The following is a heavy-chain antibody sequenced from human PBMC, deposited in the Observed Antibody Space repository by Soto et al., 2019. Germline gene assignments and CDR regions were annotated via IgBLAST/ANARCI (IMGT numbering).Heavy chain of an antibody. V-gene: IGHV4-34*01. CDR1: GGFFSGYY. J-gene: IGHJ4*02. Sequence: SETLSVTCAVYGGFFSGYYWSWIRQPPGKGLEWIGEINHSGSTNYNPSLKSRVTISVDTSKNQFSLKLSSMTAADTAVYYCASRGDYGDFAYWGQGTLVTVSS. CDR2: INHSGST. D-gene: IGHD4-17*01. CDR3: ASRGDYGDFAY.